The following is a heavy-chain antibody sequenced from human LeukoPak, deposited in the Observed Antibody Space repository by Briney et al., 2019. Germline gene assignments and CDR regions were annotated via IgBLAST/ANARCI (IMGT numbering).Heavy chain of an antibody. J-gene: IGHJ4*02. V-gene: IGHV3-72*01. CDR1: GFTFSDHY. D-gene: IGHD3-10*01. Sequence: GGSLRLSCAGSGFTFSDHYMDWVRQAPGKGLEWVGRSRNKANSYSTTFGKSVKGRFTILRDESESSLYLQLNSLKTEDTGVYYCAAEGWFGDLFKDYWGQGTLVTVSS. CDR2: SRNKANSYST. CDR3: AAEGWFGDLFKDY.